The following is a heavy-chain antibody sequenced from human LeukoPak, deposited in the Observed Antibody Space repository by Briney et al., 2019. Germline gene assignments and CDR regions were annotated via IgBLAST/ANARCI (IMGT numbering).Heavy chain of an antibody. J-gene: IGHJ4*02. D-gene: IGHD1-7*01. CDR1: GFTFSSYA. V-gene: IGHV3-23*01. CDR3: AKDRKKGTTPFDY. CDR2: ISGSGGST. Sequence: PGGSQRLSYAASGFTFSSYAMSWVRQAPGKGLEWVSAISGSGGSTYYADSVKGRFTISRDNSKNTLYLQMNSPRAEDTAVYYCAKDRKKGTTPFDYWGQGTLVTVSS.